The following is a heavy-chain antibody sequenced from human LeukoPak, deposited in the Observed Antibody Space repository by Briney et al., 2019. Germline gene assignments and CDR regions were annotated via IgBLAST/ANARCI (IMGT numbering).Heavy chain of an antibody. J-gene: IGHJ4*02. CDR2: IYTSGST. V-gene: IGHV4-4*07. Sequence: SETLSLTCTVSGGSISSYYWSWIRQPAGKGLEWIGRIYTSGSTNYNPSLKSRVTMSVDTSKNQFSLKLSSVTAADTAVYYCTTIKRGNILGYFDFWGQGILVTVSS. CDR3: TTIKRGNILGYFDF. CDR1: GGSISSYY. D-gene: IGHD5-18*01.